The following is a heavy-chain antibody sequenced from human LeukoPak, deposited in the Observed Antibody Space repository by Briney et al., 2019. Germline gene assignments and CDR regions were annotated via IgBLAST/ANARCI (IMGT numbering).Heavy chain of an antibody. Sequence: GESLKISCKGSGYSFTNYWIAWVRQMPGKGLEWMGIIYPGDSDTRYSPSFQGQVTISADNSITTAYLQWSSLKASDTAMYYCARQIDQIDYWGQGTLVTVSS. V-gene: IGHV5-51*01. J-gene: IGHJ4*02. CDR2: IYPGDSDT. CDR1: GYSFTNYW. CDR3: ARQIDQIDY.